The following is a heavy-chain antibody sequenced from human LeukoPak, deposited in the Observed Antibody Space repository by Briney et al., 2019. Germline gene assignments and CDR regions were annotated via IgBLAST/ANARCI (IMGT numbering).Heavy chain of an antibody. CDR3: ARDIVLVPARTYFDY. CDR1: GYTFTGYY. CDR2: INPNSGGT. D-gene: IGHD2-2*01. V-gene: IGHV1-2*02. J-gene: IGHJ4*02. Sequence: ASVKVSCKASGYTFTGYYMHWVRQAPGQGLEWMGWINPNSGGTNYAQKFQGRVTMTRDTSISTVYMELSRLRSDDTAVYYCARDIVLVPARTYFDYWGEGTLVTVSS.